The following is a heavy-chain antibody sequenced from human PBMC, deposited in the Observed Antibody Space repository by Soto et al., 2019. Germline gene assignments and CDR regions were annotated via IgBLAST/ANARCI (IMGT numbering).Heavy chain of an antibody. D-gene: IGHD4-17*01. Sequence: PGGSLRLSCAASGFSFSDHYMDWVRQAPGKGLEWVGRIRKKANSYTTEYGASVTGRCTISRDDSKDSVYLQMNSLKTDDTAMYYCARVKPGAYSQDYWGQGTLVTVSS. J-gene: IGHJ4*02. V-gene: IGHV3-72*01. CDR3: ARVKPGAYSQDY. CDR2: IRKKANSYTT. CDR1: GFSFSDHY.